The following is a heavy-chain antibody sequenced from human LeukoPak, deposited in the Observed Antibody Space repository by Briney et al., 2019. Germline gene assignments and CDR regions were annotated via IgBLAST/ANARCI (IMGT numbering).Heavy chain of an antibody. J-gene: IGHJ1*01. CDR2: INPNSGGT. Sequence: ASVKVSCKASGYTFIDYYIHWVRQAPGQGLEWMGWINPNSGGTNYAQKFQGRVTMTRDTSISTAYMELSRLRSDDTAVYYCAREYSSSWYGEYFQHWGQGTLVTVSS. CDR1: GYTFIDYY. V-gene: IGHV1-2*02. CDR3: AREYSSSWYGEYFQH. D-gene: IGHD6-13*01.